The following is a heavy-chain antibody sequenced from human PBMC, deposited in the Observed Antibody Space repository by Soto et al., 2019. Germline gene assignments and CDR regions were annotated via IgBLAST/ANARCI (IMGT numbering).Heavy chain of an antibody. CDR2: IIPIFGTA. J-gene: IGHJ1*01. Sequence: QVQLVQSGAEVKKPGSSVKVSCKASGGTFSSYAISWVRQAPGQGLEWMGGIIPIFGTANYAQKFQGRVTISPGESTRTGYLEVGRLGSGEKGVFLLWGWGTGLYSGRLLGGGGPAPDWGQGTLVTVSS. CDR1: GGTFSSYA. D-gene: IGHD1-26*01. V-gene: IGHV1-69*01. CDR3: WGWGTGLYSGRLLGGGGPAPD.